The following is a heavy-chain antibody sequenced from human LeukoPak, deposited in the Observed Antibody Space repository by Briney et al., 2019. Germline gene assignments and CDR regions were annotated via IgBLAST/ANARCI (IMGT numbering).Heavy chain of an antibody. J-gene: IGHJ4*02. CDR2: IIPIFGTA. CDR3: ARDHEGLRNNDILTL. Sequence: SVKVSCKASGGTFSSYAISWVRQAPGQGLEWMGRIIPIFGTANYAQKFQGRVTITTDESTSTAYMELSSLRSEDTAVYYCARDHEGLRNNDILTLWGQGTLVTVSS. D-gene: IGHD3-9*01. V-gene: IGHV1-69*05. CDR1: GGTFSSYA.